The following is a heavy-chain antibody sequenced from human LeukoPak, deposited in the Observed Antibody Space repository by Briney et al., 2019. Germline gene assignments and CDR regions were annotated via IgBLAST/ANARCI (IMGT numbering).Heavy chain of an antibody. CDR3: ARHGGSYSFDW. CDR2: FSYIENT. CDR1: GGSIISYY. D-gene: IGHD1-26*01. J-gene: IGHJ4*02. Sequence: PSETLSLTRTVSGGSIISYYMSWIRQPPGKGLEWIGYFSYIENTNYNPSLKSRVTISVDTSKNQFSLKLTSVTAADTAVYYCARHGGSYSFDWWGQGTLVTVSS. V-gene: IGHV4-59*08.